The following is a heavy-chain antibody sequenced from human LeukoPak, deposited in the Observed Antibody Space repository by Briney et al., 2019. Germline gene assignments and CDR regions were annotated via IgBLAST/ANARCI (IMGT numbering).Heavy chain of an antibody. CDR2: INTGKGNT. CDR3: AHNYYDSSGHDY. V-gene: IGHV1-3*04. Sequence: ASVKVSCKASGYTFTSYAMHWVRQAPGQRLEWMGWINTGKGNTKYSQKFQGGVTITRDTSASTAYMELSSLRSEDTAVYYCAHNYYDSSGHDYWGQGTLVTVSS. D-gene: IGHD3-22*01. CDR1: GYTFTSYA. J-gene: IGHJ4*02.